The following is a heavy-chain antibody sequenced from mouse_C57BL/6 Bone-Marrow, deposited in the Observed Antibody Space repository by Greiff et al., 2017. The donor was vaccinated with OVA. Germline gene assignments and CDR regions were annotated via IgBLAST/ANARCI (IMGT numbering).Heavy chain of an antibody. CDR1: GYTFTDYY. Sequence: EVKLVESGPVLVKPGASVKMSCKASGYTFTDYYMNWVKQSHGKSLEWIGVINPYNGGTSYNQKFKGKATLTVDKSSSTAYMELNSLTSEDSAVYYCAREGLRRSYYFDYWGQGTTLTVSS. CDR2: INPYNGGT. J-gene: IGHJ2*01. V-gene: IGHV1-19*01. CDR3: AREGLRRSYYFDY. D-gene: IGHD2-4*01.